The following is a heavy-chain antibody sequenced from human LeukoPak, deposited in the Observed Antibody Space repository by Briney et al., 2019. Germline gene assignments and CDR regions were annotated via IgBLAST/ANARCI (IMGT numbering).Heavy chain of an antibody. CDR3: ARDLYYDFYDAFDI. Sequence: PSETLSLTCTVSGGSISSSSYYWGWIRQPPGKGLEWIGSIYYSGSTYYNPSLKSRVTISVDTSKNQFSLKLSSVTAADTAVYYCARDLYYDFYDAFDIWGQGTMVTVSS. V-gene: IGHV4-39*02. D-gene: IGHD3-3*01. J-gene: IGHJ3*02. CDR2: IYYSGST. CDR1: GGSISSSSYY.